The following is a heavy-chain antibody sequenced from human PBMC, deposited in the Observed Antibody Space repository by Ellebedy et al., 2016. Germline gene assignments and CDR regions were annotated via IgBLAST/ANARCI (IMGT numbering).Heavy chain of an antibody. CDR2: IFYSGST. CDR3: ARLSVGVGYNYYVDV. Sequence: SETLSLXCTVSGGSTSSSNYYWGWIRQPPGKGLEWIGSIFYSGSTYYNPSLKSRVTISVDTSKNQFSLKLSSVTAADTAVYYCARLSVGVGYNYYVDVWGEGTTVTVSS. J-gene: IGHJ6*03. CDR1: GGSTSSSNYY. V-gene: IGHV4-39*01. D-gene: IGHD2-8*01.